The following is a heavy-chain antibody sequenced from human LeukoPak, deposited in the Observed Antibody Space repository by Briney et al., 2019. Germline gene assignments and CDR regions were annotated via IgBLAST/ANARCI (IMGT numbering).Heavy chain of an antibody. CDR2: IYSGGST. CDR1: GFTVSSNY. D-gene: IGHD3-22*01. CDR3: ARARPLSYYDSSGFQH. Sequence: GGSLRLSCAASGFTVSSNYMSWVRQAPGKGLEWVSVIYSGGSTYYAGSVKGRFTISRDNSKNTLYLQMNSLRAEDTAVYYCARARPLSYYDSSGFQHWGQGTLVTVSS. V-gene: IGHV3-53*01. J-gene: IGHJ1*01.